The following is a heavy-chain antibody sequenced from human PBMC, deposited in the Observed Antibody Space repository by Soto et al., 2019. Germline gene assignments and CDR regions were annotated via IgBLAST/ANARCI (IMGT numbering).Heavy chain of an antibody. CDR1: GGSISSSNYY. D-gene: IGHD2-2*01. Sequence: PSDTLSLTCTVSGGSISSSNYYWGWILHPPGKGLEWIGSIYYSGSTYYNPSLKSRVTISVDTSKNQFSLKLSSVTATDTAVYYCARLFPRVVPAAIYFDYWGQGTLVTVSS. CDR3: ARLFPRVVPAAIYFDY. V-gene: IGHV4-39*01. CDR2: IYYSGST. J-gene: IGHJ4*02.